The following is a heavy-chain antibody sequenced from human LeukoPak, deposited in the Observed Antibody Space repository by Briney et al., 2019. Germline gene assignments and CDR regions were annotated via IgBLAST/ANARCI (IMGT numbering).Heavy chain of an antibody. D-gene: IGHD5-12*01. V-gene: IGHV3-23*01. CDR1: GFTFSSYA. Sequence: HPGGSLRLSCAASGFTFSSYAMSWVRQAPGKGLEWVSGINDNGSTRFYAASVKGRFTSSRDNPKNTLYLQMNGLRVEDTAVYYCAKDMQTWPRFPDYWGQGTLVTVSS. CDR2: INDNGSTR. J-gene: IGHJ4*02. CDR3: AKDMQTWPRFPDY.